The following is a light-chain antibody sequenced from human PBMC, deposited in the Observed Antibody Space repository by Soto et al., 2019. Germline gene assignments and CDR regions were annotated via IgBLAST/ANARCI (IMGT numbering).Light chain of an antibody. V-gene: IGLV2-14*01. CDR3: SSYTSSSTLV. J-gene: IGLJ1*01. CDR1: SSDVGGYNY. Sequence: QSVLTQPASVSGSPGQSITISCTGTSSDVGGYNYVSWYQHHPGKAPKLMIYEVSNRPSGVSNRFSGSKSGNTASLTISGLQPEDEAEYYCSSYTSSSTLVFGTGTKVTVL. CDR2: EVS.